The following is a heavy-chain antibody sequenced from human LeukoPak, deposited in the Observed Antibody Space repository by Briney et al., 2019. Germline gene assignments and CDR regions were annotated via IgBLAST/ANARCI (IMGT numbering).Heavy chain of an antibody. D-gene: IGHD5-12*01. V-gene: IGHV3-30*02. J-gene: IGHJ4*02. CDR3: ASRPTGFDWGPFDY. CDR1: GFPFNNYV. CDR2: FRYDGNHD. Sequence: GGSLRLSCAASGFPFNNYVIHWVRLPPGKGLEWVAFFRYDGNHDYYADSVKGRFTFSRDNSKNTLFLQINSLRAEDTAVYYCASRPTGFDWGPFDYWGQGTLVTVSS.